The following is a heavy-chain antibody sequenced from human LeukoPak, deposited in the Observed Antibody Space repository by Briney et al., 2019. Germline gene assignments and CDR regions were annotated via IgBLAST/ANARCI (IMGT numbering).Heavy chain of an antibody. V-gene: IGHV3-73*01. CDR1: GFIFSGSA. CDR2: IRSKANNYAT. CDR3: TAVPYYYDSSGQSYFDY. Sequence: GGSLRLSCAASGFIFSGSAMHWVRQASGKGLEWLGRIRSKANNYATVYAASVKGRFTISRDDSKKTAYLQMNSLKTEDTAVYYCTAVPYYYDSSGQSYFDYWGQGTLVTVSS. D-gene: IGHD3-22*01. J-gene: IGHJ4*02.